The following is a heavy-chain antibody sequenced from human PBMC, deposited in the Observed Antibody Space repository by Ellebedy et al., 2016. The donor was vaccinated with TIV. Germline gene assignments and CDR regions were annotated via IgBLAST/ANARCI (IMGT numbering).Heavy chain of an antibody. Sequence: GGSLRLXXAASGFNFSNTYMNWVRQAPGKGLEWVGRIKSKTDGGTTDYAAPVKGRFIISRDDSKNTLSLQMNSLKTEDTAVYYCTLTVTTKWGQGTLVTVSS. CDR1: GFNFSNTY. CDR2: IKSKTDGGTT. D-gene: IGHD4-17*01. J-gene: IGHJ4*02. CDR3: TLTVTTK. V-gene: IGHV3-15*07.